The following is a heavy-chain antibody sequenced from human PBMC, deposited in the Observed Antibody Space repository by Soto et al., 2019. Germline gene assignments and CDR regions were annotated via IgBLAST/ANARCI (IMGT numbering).Heavy chain of an antibody. CDR1: GFTFYDFA. CDR2: ISGTRNII. D-gene: IGHD2-15*01. Sequence: EVQLVESGGGLVQPGRSLRLSCAASGFTFYDFAMHWVRQAPGKGLEWVSRISGTRNIIDYADSVKGRFIISRDNAKNSLYLQMNSLRPEDTAFYYCVKDMYEGSSGGSLDYWRQGTLVPVSS. J-gene: IGHJ4*02. CDR3: VKDMYEGSSGGSLDY. V-gene: IGHV3-9*01.